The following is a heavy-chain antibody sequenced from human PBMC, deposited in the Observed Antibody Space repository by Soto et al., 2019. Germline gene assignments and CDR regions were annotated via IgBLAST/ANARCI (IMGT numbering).Heavy chain of an antibody. CDR2: IYYSGST. J-gene: IGHJ4*02. D-gene: IGHD4-17*01. CDR3: AREATTVVTPTEAFDY. V-gene: IGHV4-30-4*01. CDR1: GGSISSGDYY. Sequence: QVQLQESGPGLVKPSQTLSLTCTVSGGSISSGDYYWSWIRQPPGKGLERIGYIYYSGSTYYNPSLKSRVTISVDTSKNQFSLKLSSVTAADTAVYYCAREATTVVTPTEAFDYWGQGTLVTVSS.